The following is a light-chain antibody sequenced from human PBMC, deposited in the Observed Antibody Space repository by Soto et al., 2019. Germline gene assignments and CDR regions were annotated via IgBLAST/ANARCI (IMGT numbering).Light chain of an antibody. V-gene: IGKV1-16*01. Sequence: DIQMTQSPSSLSASVGDRVTISCRASQDISSYLAWFQQKPGKAPKSLIFAASRLQGGVPSRFGGSGSGTDFTLTITSLQPVDFATYYCHQYDLYPLTFGGGTRVEI. J-gene: IGKJ4*01. CDR2: AAS. CDR3: HQYDLYPLT. CDR1: QDISSY.